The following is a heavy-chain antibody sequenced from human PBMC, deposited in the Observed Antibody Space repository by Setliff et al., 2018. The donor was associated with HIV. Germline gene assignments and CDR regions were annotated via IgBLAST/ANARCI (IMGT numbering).Heavy chain of an antibody. D-gene: IGHD6-6*01. Sequence: SETLSLTCTVSGDSISSSRSFWGWIRQSPGKGLEWIGSIYFSGSTYYYGGSTYYNPSLKSRVTISVDTSKNQFSLKLSSVTAADTAVYYCARHDTEYSSYPIDYWGQGNLVTVSS. J-gene: IGHJ4*02. CDR1: GDSISSSRSF. CDR2: IYFSGSTYYYGGST. CDR3: ARHDTEYSSYPIDY. V-gene: IGHV4-39*01.